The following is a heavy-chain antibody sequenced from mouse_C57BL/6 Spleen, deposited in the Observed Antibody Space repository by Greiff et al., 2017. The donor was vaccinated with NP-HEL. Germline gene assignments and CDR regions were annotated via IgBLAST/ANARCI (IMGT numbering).Heavy chain of an antibody. CDR3: ARKVGFYAMDY. CDR1: GYTFTDYY. CDR2: LNPKNGGT. J-gene: IGHJ4*01. Sequence: EVQLQQSGPELVKPGASVKISCKASGYTFTDYYMNWVKQSHGKSLEWIGDLNPKNGGTRYNQKVKGKATLTVDKYSSTAYKERRSLTSADAAVYYCARKVGFYAMDYWGQGTSVNVSS. V-gene: IGHV1-26*01. D-gene: IGHD1-3*01.